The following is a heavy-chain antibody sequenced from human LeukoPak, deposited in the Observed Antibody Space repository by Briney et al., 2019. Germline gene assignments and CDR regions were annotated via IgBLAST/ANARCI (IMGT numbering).Heavy chain of an antibody. Sequence: GGSLRLSCAASGFTFSSYGMHWVRQAPGKGLEWVAFIRYDGSNKYYADSVKGRFTISRDNSKNTLYLQMNSLRAEDTAVYYCAKDGAARPRYFQHWGQGTLVTVSS. D-gene: IGHD6-6*01. CDR2: IRYDGSNK. V-gene: IGHV3-30*02. CDR3: AKDGAARPRYFQH. J-gene: IGHJ1*01. CDR1: GFTFSSYG.